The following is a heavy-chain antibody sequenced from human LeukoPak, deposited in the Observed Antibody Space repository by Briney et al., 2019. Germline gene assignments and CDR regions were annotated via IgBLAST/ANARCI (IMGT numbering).Heavy chain of an antibody. V-gene: IGHV1-69*04. CDR3: ARGTPEFITMVRGVYYYYGMDV. D-gene: IGHD3-10*01. CDR2: IIPSLRLG. CDR1: GGTLSSHA. J-gene: IGHJ6*02. Sequence: SVKVPCKACGGTLSSHAISWLRQDSGPGLEWIGMIIPSLRLGNYAQKFELKVTITADKSTSTAYMELSSLRSEDTAVYYCARGTPEFITMVRGVYYYYGMDVWGQGTTVTVSS.